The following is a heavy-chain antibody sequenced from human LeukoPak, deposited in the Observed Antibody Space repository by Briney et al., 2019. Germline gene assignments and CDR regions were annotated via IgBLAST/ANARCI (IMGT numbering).Heavy chain of an antibody. CDR1: GASISSHY. D-gene: IGHD3-3*01. J-gene: IGHJ5*02. V-gene: IGHV4-59*08. Sequence: SETLSLTCSVSGASISSHYWSWIRQPPGKGLEWIGYIHYSGSTNYNPSLKSRVTISVDTSKNQFSLKLSSVTAADTAVYYCARQIFTRYYDFWSGYLDWFDPWGQGTLVTVSS. CDR2: IHYSGST. CDR3: ARQIFTRYYDFWSGYLDWFDP.